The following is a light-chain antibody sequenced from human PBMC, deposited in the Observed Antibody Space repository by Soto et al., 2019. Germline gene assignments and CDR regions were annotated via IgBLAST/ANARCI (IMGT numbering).Light chain of an antibody. CDR3: QTWGTGIQV. V-gene: IGLV4-69*01. CDR2: LNSDGSY. Sequence: QLVLTQSPSASASLGASVKLTCTLSSGHSNYAIAWHQQQPEKGPRYLMRLNSDGSYNKGDGIPDRFSGSSSGAERYLTISSLQSDDEADYYCQTWGTGIQVFGGGTKLTVL. J-gene: IGLJ3*02. CDR1: SGHSNYA.